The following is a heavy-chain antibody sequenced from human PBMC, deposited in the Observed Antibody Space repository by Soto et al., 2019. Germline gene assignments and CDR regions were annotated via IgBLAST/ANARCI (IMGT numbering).Heavy chain of an antibody. CDR2: ISGSGRAT. Sequence: GGSLRLSCAASGFTFGSYAMSWVRQAPGKGLEWVSTISGSGRATYYADSVRGRFTISRDNSKNKLYLQMNSLSAEDMSVYYCAKSDSYYDFPLDYWGQGTLVTVSS. CDR1: GFTFGSYA. D-gene: IGHD3-3*01. CDR3: AKSDSYYDFPLDY. J-gene: IGHJ4*02. V-gene: IGHV3-23*01.